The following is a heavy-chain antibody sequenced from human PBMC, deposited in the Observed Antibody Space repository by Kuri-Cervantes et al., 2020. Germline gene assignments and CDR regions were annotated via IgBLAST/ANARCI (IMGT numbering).Heavy chain of an antibody. CDR2: ISYSGST. Sequence: SESLSLTCVVAHRFISTNYLACIRQTLGKGLEWIGYISYSGSTNYNPSLKSRVTISLDTSKNQLSLKLSSVAAADTALYYCARDRGGAGVYQLPHYMAVCGKGTTVTVSS. CDR1: HRFISTNY. CDR3: ARDRGGAGVYQLPHYMAV. J-gene: IGHJ6*03. V-gene: IGHV4-59*01. D-gene: IGHD5-24*01.